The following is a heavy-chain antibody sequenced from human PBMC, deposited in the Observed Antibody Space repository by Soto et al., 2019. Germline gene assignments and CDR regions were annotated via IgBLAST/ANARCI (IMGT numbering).Heavy chain of an antibody. Sequence: SETLSLTCTVSGGSISSSSYHWGWIRQPPGKGLEWIGSIYYSGTTYYNTSLKSRITISVDTSKNQFSLKLSSVTAADTAVYYCARSISVAMDFWGQGTLVT. CDR1: GGSISSSSYH. J-gene: IGHJ4*02. D-gene: IGHD6-19*01. V-gene: IGHV4-39*01. CDR3: ARSISVAMDF. CDR2: IYYSGTT.